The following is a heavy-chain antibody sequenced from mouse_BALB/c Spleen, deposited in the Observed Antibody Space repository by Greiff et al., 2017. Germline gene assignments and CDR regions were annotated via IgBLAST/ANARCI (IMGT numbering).Heavy chain of an antibody. D-gene: IGHD1-2*01. CDR3: ARNGYMSYYFDY. CDR2: IWSGGST. CDR1: GFSLTSYG. V-gene: IGHV2-2*02. J-gene: IGHJ2*01. Sequence: VQVVESGPGLVQPSQSLSITCTVSGFSLTSYGVHWVRQSPGKGLEWLGVIWSGGSTDYNAAFISRLSISKDNSKSQVFFKMNSLQANDTAIYYTARNGYMSYYFDYWGEGTTLTVSP.